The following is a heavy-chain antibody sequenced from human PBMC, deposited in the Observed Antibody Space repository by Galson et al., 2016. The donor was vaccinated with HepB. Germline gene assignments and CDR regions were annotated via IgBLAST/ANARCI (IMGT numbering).Heavy chain of an antibody. CDR3: ATGISVAGKYYSYMDV. J-gene: IGHJ6*03. Sequence: SETLSLTCIVSGDSISGTEYYWGWIRQSPGRGLEWIGSIYYSGSTYYNPSRESRVTISVDTSKNQFSLRLSSVTAADTAVYYCATGISVAGKYYSYMDVWGKGTPVTVSS. CDR1: GDSISGTEYY. V-gene: IGHV4-39*01. D-gene: IGHD6-19*01. CDR2: IYYSGST.